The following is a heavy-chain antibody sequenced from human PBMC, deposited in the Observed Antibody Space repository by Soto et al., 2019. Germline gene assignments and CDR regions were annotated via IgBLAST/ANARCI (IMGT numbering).Heavy chain of an antibody. J-gene: IGHJ4*02. CDR3: ARVGVGHYEFDY. V-gene: IGHV3-74*01. D-gene: IGHD3-16*01. CDR1: GFTFSSYW. CDR2: IKTDGSST. Sequence: EVQLVDSGGALVQPGGSLRLSCAASGFTFSSYWMHWVRQVPGEGLVWVSRIKTDGSSTSYADSVKGRFTISRDNAKNTMYLQMNNLGAEDTAVYYCARVGVGHYEFDYWGQGTLVTVSS.